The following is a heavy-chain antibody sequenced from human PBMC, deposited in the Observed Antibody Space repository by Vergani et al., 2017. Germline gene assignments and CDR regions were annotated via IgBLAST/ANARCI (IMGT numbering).Heavy chain of an antibody. CDR1: GYTFTDHY. V-gene: IGHV1-69-2*01. Sequence: EVQLVLSGAEVKKPGATMKISCKVSGYTFTDHYMHWVKQAPGKGLEWMGLVDPEDGETIYAEKFKGRVTIAADTSTDTAHLELSSLRSDDTAVYYCATPQKVTTGGMEVWGQGTTVIVSS. CDR2: VDPEDGET. D-gene: IGHD4-17*01. J-gene: IGHJ6*02. CDR3: ATPQKVTTGGMEV.